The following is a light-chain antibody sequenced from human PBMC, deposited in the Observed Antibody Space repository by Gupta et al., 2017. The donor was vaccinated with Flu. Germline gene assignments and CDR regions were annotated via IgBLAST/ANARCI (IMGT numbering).Light chain of an antibody. CDR1: QGISSY. V-gene: IGKV1-8*01. Sequence: AIRMTQSPSSFSACTGDRVTITCRASQGISSYLAWYQQKPGKAPKLLIYAASTLQSGVPSRFSGSGSGTDFTLTISCLQSEDFATYYCQQYYSYPQVTFGGGTKVEIK. J-gene: IGKJ4*01. CDR3: QQYYSYPQVT. CDR2: AAS.